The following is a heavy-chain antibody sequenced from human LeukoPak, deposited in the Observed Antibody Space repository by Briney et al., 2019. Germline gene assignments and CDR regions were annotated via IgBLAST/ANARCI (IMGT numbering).Heavy chain of an antibody. V-gene: IGHV5-51*01. CDR2: IYPGDSDT. J-gene: IGHJ4*02. D-gene: IGHD6-19*01. CDR3: ARASSLSSGWYLSLDY. CDR1: GYSFTSSW. Sequence: GESLKISCKGSGYSFTSSWIGWVRQMPGKGLEWMGIIYPGDSDTRYSPSFQGQVTISADKSISTAYLQWSSLKASDTAMYCCARASSLSSGWYLSLDYWGQGTLVTVSS.